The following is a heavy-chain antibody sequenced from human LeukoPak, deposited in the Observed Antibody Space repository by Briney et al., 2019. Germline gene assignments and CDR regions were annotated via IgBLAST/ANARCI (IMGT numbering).Heavy chain of an antibody. CDR3: ARVTPDIVTTSDTFDI. D-gene: IGHD5-12*01. Sequence: ASVKVSCKASGYTFTGYYMHWVRQAPGQGLEWMGWINPNSGGTNYAQKFQGRVTMTRDTSISTAYMELSRLRSDDTAVYYCARVTPDIVTTSDTFDIWGQGTMVTVSS. J-gene: IGHJ3*02. V-gene: IGHV1-2*02. CDR2: INPNSGGT. CDR1: GYTFTGYY.